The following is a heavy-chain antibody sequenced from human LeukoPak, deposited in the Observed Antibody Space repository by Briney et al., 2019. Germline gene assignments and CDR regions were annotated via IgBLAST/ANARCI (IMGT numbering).Heavy chain of an antibody. CDR3: ARGTGGDYGGNSGFDY. CDR2: INPNSGGT. J-gene: IGHJ4*02. Sequence: GAXVKVSCKASGYTFTCYYMHWVRQAPGQGLEWMGRINPNSGGTNYAQKFQGRVTMTRDTSISTAYMELSRLRSDDTAVYYCARGTGGDYGGNSGFDYWGQGTLVTVSS. V-gene: IGHV1-2*06. D-gene: IGHD4-23*01. CDR1: GYTFTCYY.